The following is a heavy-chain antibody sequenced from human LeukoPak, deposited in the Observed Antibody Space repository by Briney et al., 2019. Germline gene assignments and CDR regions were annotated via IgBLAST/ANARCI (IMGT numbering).Heavy chain of an antibody. CDR2: IWYDGSNK. J-gene: IGHJ4*02. V-gene: IGHV3-33*01. Sequence: GGSLRLSCAASGFPFSSYGMHWVRQAPGKGLEWVAIIWYDGSNKYYVDSVKGRFTISKDNSKNTLYLQMNSLRAEDTAIYYCATVRGSSSSTWNADSWGQGTLVTFSS. CDR3: ATVRGSSSSTWNADS. D-gene: IGHD3-16*01. CDR1: GFPFSSYG.